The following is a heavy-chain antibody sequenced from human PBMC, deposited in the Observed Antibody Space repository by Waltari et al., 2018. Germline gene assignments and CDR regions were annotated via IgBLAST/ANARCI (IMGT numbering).Heavy chain of an antibody. CDR3: ARDDGGGWYVY. V-gene: IGHV3-7*01. Sequence: EVQLVESGGGLVQPGGSLSLSCAASGFPFLSFWSRWLRQVQGKGLEWVANIKHDGSEKYYVDSVKGRFTISRDNAKNSLYLQMNSLRAEDTAVYYCARDDGGGWYVYWGLGTLVTVSS. CDR1: GFPFLSFW. J-gene: IGHJ4*02. D-gene: IGHD6-19*01. CDR2: IKHDGSEK.